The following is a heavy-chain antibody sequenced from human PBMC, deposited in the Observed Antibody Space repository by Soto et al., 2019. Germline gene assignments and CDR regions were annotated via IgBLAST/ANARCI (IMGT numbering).Heavy chain of an antibody. Sequence: PGESLKISCKGSGYSFTSYWIVWVRQMPGKGLEWMGIIYPGDSDTRYSPSFQGQVTISADKSISTAYLQWSSLKASDTAMYYCARTRVVVPAAALHYYYYYGMEVWGQGTTVTVSS. V-gene: IGHV5-51*01. CDR3: ARTRVVVPAAALHYYYYYGMEV. D-gene: IGHD2-2*01. CDR2: IYPGDSDT. J-gene: IGHJ6*02. CDR1: GYSFTSYW.